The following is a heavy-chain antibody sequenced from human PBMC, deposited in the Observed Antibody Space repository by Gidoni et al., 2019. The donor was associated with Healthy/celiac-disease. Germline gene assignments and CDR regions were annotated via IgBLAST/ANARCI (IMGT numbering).Heavy chain of an antibody. CDR2: ISDDGSNK. D-gene: IGHD5-12*01. CDR1: GFAFSSYG. V-gene: IGHV3-30*18. Sequence: QVQLVESGGGVVQPGRSLRLSCAASGFAFSSYGMHWVRQAPGKGLEWVAVISDDGSNKYYADSVKGRFTISRDNSKNTLYLQMNSLRAEDTAVYYCAKDWTAHGYKLSLFDYWGQGTLVTVSS. CDR3: AKDWTAHGYKLSLFDY. J-gene: IGHJ4*02.